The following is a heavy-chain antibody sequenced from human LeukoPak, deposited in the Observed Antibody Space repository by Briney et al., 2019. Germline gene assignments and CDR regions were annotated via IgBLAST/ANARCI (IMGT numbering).Heavy chain of an antibody. V-gene: IGHV4-4*07. CDR1: GGSISSYY. J-gene: IGHJ4*02. CDR3: AREYCSSTSCYNFDY. Sequence: SETVSLTCTVSGGSISSYYWSWIRQPAGKGLEWIGRIYTSGSTNYNPSLKSRVTMSVDTSKNQFSLKLSSVTAADTAVYYCAREYCSSTSCYNFDYWGQGTLVTVSS. D-gene: IGHD2-2*01. CDR2: IYTSGST.